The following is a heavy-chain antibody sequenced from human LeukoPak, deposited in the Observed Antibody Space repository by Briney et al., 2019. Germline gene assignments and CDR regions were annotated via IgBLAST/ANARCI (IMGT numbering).Heavy chain of an antibody. V-gene: IGHV3-21*01. CDR3: VRDMTTATTCYLQH. D-gene: IGHD4-17*01. CDR2: ISSSSTYI. Sequence: GGSLRLSCAASGFTFSSYSMNWVRQAPGKGLEWVSSISSSSTYIYYADSVKGRFSISRDNAKNSLCLQMNSLRAEDTAVYYCVRDMTTATTCYLQHWARAPWSPSPQ. CDR1: GFTFSSYS. J-gene: IGHJ1*01.